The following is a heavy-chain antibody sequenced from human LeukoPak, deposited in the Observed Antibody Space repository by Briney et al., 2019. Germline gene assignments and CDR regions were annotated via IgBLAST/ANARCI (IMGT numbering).Heavy chain of an antibody. CDR2: IYYSGST. V-gene: IGHV4-59*01. CDR3: AKVVPEYRSFPRRSAAYYYYGMDV. D-gene: IGHD6-6*01. CDR1: GGSISSYY. J-gene: IGHJ6*02. Sequence: SETLSLTCTVSGGSISSYYWSWIRQPPGKGLEWIGYIYYSGSTNYNPSLKSRGTISVDTSNNQFSLKLTSVTAADTAVYYCAKVVPEYRSFPRRSAAYYYYGMDVWGQGTTVIVSS.